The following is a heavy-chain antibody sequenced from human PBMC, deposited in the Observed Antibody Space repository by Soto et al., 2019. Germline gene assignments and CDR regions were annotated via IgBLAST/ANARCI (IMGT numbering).Heavy chain of an antibody. V-gene: IGHV1-8*01. CDR3: ARTPKYYDILTGYYRSGSNWFDP. CDR2: MNPNSGNT. J-gene: IGHJ5*02. D-gene: IGHD3-9*01. Sequence: ASLKVSCKASGYTFTSYDINWVRQATGQGLEWMGWMNPNSGNTGYAQKFQGRVTMTRNTSISTAYMELSSLRSEDTAVYYCARTPKYYDILTGYYRSGSNWFDPWGQGTLVTVSS. CDR1: GYTFTSYD.